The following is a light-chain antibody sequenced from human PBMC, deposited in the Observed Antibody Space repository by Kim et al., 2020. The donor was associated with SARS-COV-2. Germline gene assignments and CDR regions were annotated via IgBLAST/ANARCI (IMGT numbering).Light chain of an antibody. CDR1: KLGDKY. CDR3: QAWDSSTFWV. Sequence: VAPGQTASITCTGEKLGDKYACWYQQKPGQSPVLVIYQDSKRPSGIPERFSGSNSGNTATLTISGTQAMDEADYYCQAWDSSTFWVFGGGTKLTVL. V-gene: IGLV3-1*01. CDR2: QDS. J-gene: IGLJ3*02.